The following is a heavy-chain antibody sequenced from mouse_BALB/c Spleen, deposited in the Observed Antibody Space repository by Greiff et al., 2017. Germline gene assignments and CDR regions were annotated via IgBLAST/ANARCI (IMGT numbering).Heavy chain of an antibody. J-gene: IGHJ2*01. V-gene: IGHV5-6-4*01. D-gene: IGHD2-4*01. CDR3: ARRPMITSYFDY. CDR1: GFTFSSYT. CDR2: ISSGGSYT. Sequence: EVQLVESGGGLVKPGGSLKLSCAASGFTFSSYTMSWVRQTPEKRLEWVATISSGGSYTYYPDSVKGRFTISRDNAKNTLYLQMSSLKSEDTAMYYCARRPMITSYFDYWGQGTTLTVSS.